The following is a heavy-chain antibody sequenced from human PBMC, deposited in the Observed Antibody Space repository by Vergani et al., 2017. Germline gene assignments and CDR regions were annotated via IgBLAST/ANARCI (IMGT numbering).Heavy chain of an antibody. J-gene: IGHJ4*02. CDR2: SKSKTDGGTT. D-gene: IGHD1-14*01. V-gene: IGHV3-15*01. Sequence: EVELVESWGGLEKPGGSLRLSCAASGFTFSNAWMSWVRQAPGKGLEWVGRSKSKTDGGTTDYAAPVKGRFTISRDDSKNTLYLQMNSLKTDDTAVYYCTTEIASRKDYWGQGTLVTVSS. CDR1: GFTFSNAW. CDR3: TTEIASRKDY.